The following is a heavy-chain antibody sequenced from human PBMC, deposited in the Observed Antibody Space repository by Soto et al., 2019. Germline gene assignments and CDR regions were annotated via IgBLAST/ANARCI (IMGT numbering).Heavy chain of an antibody. CDR3: ARDARNADYDY. CDR1: GFTFSIHA. V-gene: IGHV3-48*02. CDR2: IHGTRSII. D-gene: IGHD3-16*01. Sequence: EVQLVESGGGLVQPGGSLRLSCEVSGFTFSIHAMNWVRQAPGKGLEWVAYIHGTRSIIYYADSVKGRFTISRDNAKNSLFLQMDSLRDEDTAVDYCARDARNADYDYWGQGTLVTVSS. J-gene: IGHJ4*02.